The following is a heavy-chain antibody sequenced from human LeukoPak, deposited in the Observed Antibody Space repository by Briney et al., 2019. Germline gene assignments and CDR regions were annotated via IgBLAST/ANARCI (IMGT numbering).Heavy chain of an antibody. V-gene: IGHV3-33*01. CDR3: ARRYGDYARGGFDI. Sequence: PGGSLRLSCVASGFTFSSYGMHWVRQAPGKGLEWVAVIWYDGRNTYYEDSVKGRFTISRDNSKNTLYLQMNSLRAEDTAVYYCARRYGDYARGGFDIWGQGTMVTVS. J-gene: IGHJ3*02. CDR1: GFTFSSYG. D-gene: IGHD4-17*01. CDR2: IWYDGRNT.